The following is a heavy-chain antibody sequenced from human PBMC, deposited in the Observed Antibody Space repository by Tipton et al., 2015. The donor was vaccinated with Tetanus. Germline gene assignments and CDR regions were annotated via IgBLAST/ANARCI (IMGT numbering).Heavy chain of an antibody. Sequence: QVQLVQSGVEVKMPGASVRVSCKASGYTFTSFYLHWVRQAPGQGLECMGIINPSGGDARYAQKFQGRITIIRDTSTTTVYMELSSLRSEDTAVYYCARSYYDSSGYLGYWGQGTQVAVSS. J-gene: IGHJ4*02. CDR2: INPSGGDA. CDR3: ARSYYDSSGYLGY. D-gene: IGHD3-22*01. CDR1: GYTFTSFY. V-gene: IGHV1-46*01.